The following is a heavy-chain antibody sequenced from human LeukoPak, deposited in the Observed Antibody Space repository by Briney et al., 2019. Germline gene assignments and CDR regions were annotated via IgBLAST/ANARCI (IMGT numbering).Heavy chain of an antibody. CDR1: GFSFSDYG. D-gene: IGHD4-11*01. CDR3: ANSPDYSIDY. Sequence: PGGSLRLSCGASGFSFSDYGMNWVRQAPGKGLEWVSSISSSSSYIYYADSVKGRFTISRDNAKNSLYLQMNSLRAEDTAVYYCANSPDYSIDYWGQGTLVTVSS. J-gene: IGHJ4*02. CDR2: ISSSSSYI. V-gene: IGHV3-21*04.